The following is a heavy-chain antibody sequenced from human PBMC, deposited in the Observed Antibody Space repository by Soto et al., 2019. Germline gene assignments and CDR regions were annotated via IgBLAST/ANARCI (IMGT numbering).Heavy chain of an antibody. J-gene: IGHJ5*02. CDR2: INHSGST. Sequence: SETLSLTCAVYGGSFSGYYWSWIRQPPGKGLEWIGEINHSGSTNYNPSLKSRVTISVDTSKNQFSLKLSSVTAADTAVYYCARDLPALGGWYPAWGQGTLVTVSS. CDR3: ARDLPALGGWYPA. V-gene: IGHV4-34*01. CDR1: GGSFSGYY. D-gene: IGHD6-19*01.